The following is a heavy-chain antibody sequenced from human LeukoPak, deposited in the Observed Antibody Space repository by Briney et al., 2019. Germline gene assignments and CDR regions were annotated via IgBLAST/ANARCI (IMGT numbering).Heavy chain of an antibody. CDR1: GGTFSSYA. CDR2: IIPILGTA. J-gene: IGHJ4*02. D-gene: IGHD6-19*01. Sequence: ASVKVSCKASGGTFSSYAISWVRQAPGQGLEWMGGIIPILGTANYAQKFQGRVTITTDESTSTAYMELSSLRSEDTAVYYCARDGEEVAGYFDYWGQGTLVTVSS. V-gene: IGHV1-69*05. CDR3: ARDGEEVAGYFDY.